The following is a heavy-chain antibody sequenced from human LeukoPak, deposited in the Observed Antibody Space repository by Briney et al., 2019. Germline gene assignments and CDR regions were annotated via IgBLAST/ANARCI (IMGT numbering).Heavy chain of an antibody. CDR1: GFTFDYYW. D-gene: IGHD3-22*01. J-gene: IGHJ4*02. CDR3: VVWGEDRSGHRFDF. CDR2: INTDGSNT. V-gene: IGHV3-74*01. Sequence: GGSLRLSCAASGFTFDYYWMHWVRQAPGRGLMWVSRINTDGSNTHYADTVKGRFTISRDNAKNTLYLQMNGLRVEDTAVYYCVVWGEDRSGHRFDFWGREPWSPSPQ.